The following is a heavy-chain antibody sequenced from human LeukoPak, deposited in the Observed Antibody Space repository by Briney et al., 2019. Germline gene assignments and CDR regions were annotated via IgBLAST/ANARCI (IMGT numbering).Heavy chain of an antibody. CDR3: ARERVGSTDKQPQVAYYGMDV. J-gene: IGHJ6*02. Sequence: SVKVSCKASGYTFTSYDINWVRQAPGQGLEWMGGIIPIFGTANYAQKFQGRVTITADESTSTAYMELSSLRSEDTAVYYCARERVGSTDKQPQVAYYGMDVWGRGTTVTVSS. CDR2: IIPIFGTA. CDR1: GYTFTSYD. D-gene: IGHD1/OR15-1a*01. V-gene: IGHV1-69*13.